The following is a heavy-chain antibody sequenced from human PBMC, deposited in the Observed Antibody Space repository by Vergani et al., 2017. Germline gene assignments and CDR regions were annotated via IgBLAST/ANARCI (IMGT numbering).Heavy chain of an antibody. CDR2: VDPEDGET. CDR1: GFTFNQYG. V-gene: IGHV1-69-2*01. J-gene: IGHJ6*02. CDR3: ATPQTVTTGGMEV. D-gene: IGHD4-17*01. Sequence: VQLVESGGGVVQPGRSLRLSCAASGFTFNQYGMHWVKQAPGKGLEWMGLVDPEDGETIYAEKFKGRVTIAADTSTDTAHLELSSLRSEDTAVYYCATPQTVTTGGMEVWGQGTTVIVSS.